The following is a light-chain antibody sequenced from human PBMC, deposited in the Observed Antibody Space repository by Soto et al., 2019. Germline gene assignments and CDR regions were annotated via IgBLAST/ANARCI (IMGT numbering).Light chain of an antibody. J-gene: IGLJ1*01. Sequence: QSALTQPASVSGSPGQSITISCTGTSSDVGGYNYVSWYQQHPGKAPKLIIYEVNNRPSGVSNRFSGSKSGNTASLTISGLQTEDEADYFCSSYTSSSTSFVFGTETKLTVL. CDR2: EVN. CDR1: SSDVGGYNY. CDR3: SSYTSSSTSFV. V-gene: IGLV2-14*01.